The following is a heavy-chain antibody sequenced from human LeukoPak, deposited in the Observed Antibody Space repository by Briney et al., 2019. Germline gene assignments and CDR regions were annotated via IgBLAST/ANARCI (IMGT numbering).Heavy chain of an antibody. CDR2: MKSKPEGGTT. CDR3: TTGNP. CDR1: GFTFVNAS. V-gene: IGHV3-15*01. Sequence: SGGSLRLSCLTSGFTFVNASMSWVRQAPGKGLEWVGLMKSKPEGGTTFYAAPVKDRFSISRDDSRNTLYLQMNSLTIGDTGVYYCTTGNPWGQGTLVTVSS. J-gene: IGHJ5*02.